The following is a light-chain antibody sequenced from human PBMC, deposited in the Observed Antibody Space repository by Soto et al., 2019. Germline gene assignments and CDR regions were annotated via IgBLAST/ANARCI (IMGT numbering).Light chain of an antibody. CDR1: SSDFGAYNY. CDR2: DVR. Sequence: QSALTQPLSVSGSPGQSVTISCTGTSSDFGAYNYVSWYQQHPGKAPKLVISDVRKRPSGVPDRFSGSKSGNTASLTISGLQAEDEADYYCCSYAGSFLKVFGTGTKVTVL. J-gene: IGLJ1*01. V-gene: IGLV2-11*01. CDR3: CSYAGSFLKV.